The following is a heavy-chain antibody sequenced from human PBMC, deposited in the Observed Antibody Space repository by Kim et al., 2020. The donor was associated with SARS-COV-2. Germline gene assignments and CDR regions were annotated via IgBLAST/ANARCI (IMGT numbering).Heavy chain of an antibody. CDR2: IIPIFGTA. V-gene: IGHV1-69*13. CDR1: GGTFSSYA. CDR3: ARDSMSSSGWPGVYYYYGMDV. Sequence: SVKVSCKASGGTFSSYAISWVRQAPGQGLEWMGGIIPIFGTANYAQKFQGRVTITADESTSTAYMELSSLRSEDTAVYYCARDSMSSSGWPGVYYYYGMDVWGQGTTVTVSS. D-gene: IGHD6-19*01. J-gene: IGHJ6*02.